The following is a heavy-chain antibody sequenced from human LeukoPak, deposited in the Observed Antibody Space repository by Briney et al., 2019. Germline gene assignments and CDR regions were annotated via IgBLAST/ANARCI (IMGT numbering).Heavy chain of an antibody. CDR2: IAYDGSRA. CDR3: TRYNNDHFDY. D-gene: IGHD1-14*01. CDR1: GFTFGGYG. Sequence: GRSLRLSCAGSGFTFGGYGMHWFRQTPGRGLEWVAVIAYDGSRAFYADSVKGRFTISRDNSKNTMSVQMDDLRAEDTAVYYCTRYNNDHFDYWGQGTLVTVSS. J-gene: IGHJ4*02. V-gene: IGHV3-33*01.